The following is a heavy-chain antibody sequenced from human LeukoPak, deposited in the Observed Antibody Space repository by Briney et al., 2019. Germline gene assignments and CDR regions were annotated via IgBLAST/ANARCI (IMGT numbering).Heavy chain of an antibody. CDR1: GFTFSSYS. CDR3: ARDHITGTTYWFDP. CDR2: ISSSSSYI. J-gene: IGHJ5*02. Sequence: GGSLRLSCAASGFTFSSYSMNWVRQAPGKGLEWVSSISSSSSYIYYADSVKGRFTISRDNAKNSLYLQMNSLRAEDTAVYYCARDHITGTTYWFDPWVQGTLVTVSS. D-gene: IGHD1-7*01. V-gene: IGHV3-21*01.